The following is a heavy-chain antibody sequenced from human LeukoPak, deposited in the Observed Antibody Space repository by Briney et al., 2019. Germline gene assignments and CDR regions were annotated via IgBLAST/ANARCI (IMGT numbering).Heavy chain of an antibody. Sequence: GGSLRLSCAASGFIFSNYAMHWVRQTPGKGLECVAVISLDGKNKYYADAVKGRFTISRDNSMDTLYLQMNSLRPEDTAVYYCARERDEGFDYWGQGTLVTVSS. CDR1: GFIFSNYA. CDR3: ARERDEGFDY. J-gene: IGHJ4*02. CDR2: ISLDGKNK. V-gene: IGHV3-30*04.